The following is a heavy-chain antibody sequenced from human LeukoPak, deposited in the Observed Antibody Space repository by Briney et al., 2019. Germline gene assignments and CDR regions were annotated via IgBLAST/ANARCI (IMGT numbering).Heavy chain of an antibody. D-gene: IGHD3-16*01. Sequence: GGSLRLSCVASGFTFSSYWMHWVLQPPGKGLVWVSRIKSDGSTTNYADSVKGRFTISRDNAKNTVYLQMNSLRAEDTAVYYCSSPSLGPDWGQGTVVTVSS. CDR3: SSPSLGPD. J-gene: IGHJ4*02. CDR1: GFTFSSYW. V-gene: IGHV3-74*01. CDR2: IKSDGSTT.